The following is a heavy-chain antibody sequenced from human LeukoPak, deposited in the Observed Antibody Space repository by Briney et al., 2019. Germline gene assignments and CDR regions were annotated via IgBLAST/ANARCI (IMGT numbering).Heavy chain of an antibody. CDR3: ARDVGAGSGVYFDY. J-gene: IGHJ4*02. D-gene: IGHD3-10*01. Sequence: GGSLRLSCAVSGFSFSSYSMNWVRQAPGKGLEWVSYISSSSSTIYYADSVKGRFTISRDNAKNSLYLQMNSLRAEDTAVYYCARDVGAGSGVYFDYWGQGTLVTVSS. CDR2: ISSSSSTI. V-gene: IGHV3-48*04. CDR1: GFSFSSYS.